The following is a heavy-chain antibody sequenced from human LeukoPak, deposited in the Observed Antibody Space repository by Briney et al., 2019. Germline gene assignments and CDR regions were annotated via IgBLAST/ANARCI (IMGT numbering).Heavy chain of an antibody. Sequence: GGSLRLSCAASGFTFSSYGMHWVRQAPGKGLEWVAFIRYDGSNKYYADSVKGRFTISRDNSKNTLYLQMNSLRAEDTAVYYCAKHNLGVATRTAYGFDIWGQGTMVTVSS. V-gene: IGHV3-30*02. CDR3: AKHNLGVATRTAYGFDI. CDR2: IRYDGSNK. J-gene: IGHJ3*02. D-gene: IGHD5-12*01. CDR1: GFTFSSYG.